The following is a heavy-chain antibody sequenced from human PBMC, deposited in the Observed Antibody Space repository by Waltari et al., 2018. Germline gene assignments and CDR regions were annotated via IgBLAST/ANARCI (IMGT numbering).Heavy chain of an antibody. V-gene: IGHV3-23*04. J-gene: IGHJ4*02. CDR1: VFTFSSYA. CDR2: ISGSGGST. D-gene: IGHD1-20*01. CDR3: AKDEDNWNDQGLGYFDY. Sequence: EVQLVESGGGLVQPGGSLRLSCAASVFTFSSYAMRWVRQAPGKGLEWVSAISGSGGSTYYADSVKGRFTISRDNSKNTLYLQMNSLRAEDTAVYYCAKDEDNWNDQGLGYFDYWGQGTLVTVSS.